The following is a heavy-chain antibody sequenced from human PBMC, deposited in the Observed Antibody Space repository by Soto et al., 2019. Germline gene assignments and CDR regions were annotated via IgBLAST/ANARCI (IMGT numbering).Heavy chain of an antibody. D-gene: IGHD6-19*01. Sequence: PSETLSLTCTVSGGSISSYYWSWIRQPPGKGLEWIGYIYYSGSTNYNPSIKSRVTISVDTSKNQFSLKLSSVTAADTAVYYCARYSSGWYYFDYWGQGTLVTVS. J-gene: IGHJ4*02. CDR1: GGSISSYY. V-gene: IGHV4-59*01. CDR3: ARYSSGWYYFDY. CDR2: IYYSGST.